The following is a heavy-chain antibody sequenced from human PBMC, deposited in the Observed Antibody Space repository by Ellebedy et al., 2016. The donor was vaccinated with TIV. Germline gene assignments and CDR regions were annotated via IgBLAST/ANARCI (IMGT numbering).Heavy chain of an antibody. CDR1: GYTFASYG. J-gene: IGHJ4*02. CDR2: ISAYNGNT. CDR3: ASIDSSGYPFDY. D-gene: IGHD3-22*01. V-gene: IGHV1-18*01. Sequence: ASVKVSCXASGYTFASYGISWVRQAPGQGLEWMGWISAYNGNTNYAQKLQGRVTMTTDTSTSTAYMELRSLRSDDTAVYYCASIDSSGYPFDYWGQGTLVTVSS.